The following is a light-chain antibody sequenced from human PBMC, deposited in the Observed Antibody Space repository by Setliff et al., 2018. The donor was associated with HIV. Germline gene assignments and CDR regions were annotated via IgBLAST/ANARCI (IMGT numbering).Light chain of an antibody. CDR2: DVT. V-gene: IGLV2-14*03. J-gene: IGLJ1*01. Sequence: QSVLTQPASVSGSPGQSITLSCTGTSSDVGSYNFVSWYQQHPGRAPKLMIYDVTKRPSGVSDRFSGSKSGNTASLTISGLQTGDEADYYCCSYTSSLTYVFGTGTKGTVL. CDR3: CSYTSSLTYV. CDR1: SSDVGSYNF.